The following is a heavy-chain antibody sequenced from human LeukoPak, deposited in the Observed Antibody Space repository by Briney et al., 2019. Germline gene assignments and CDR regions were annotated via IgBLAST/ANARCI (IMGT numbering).Heavy chain of an antibody. D-gene: IGHD3-16*01. Sequence: GGSLRLSCAASGFTFRSYAMRWGRQAPGKGLEWVSSISDRGGSTYYADSVKGRFTISRDNSKNTLYLQMNSLRAKDTAIYYCTKDSWGFDYWGQGSLVTVSS. CDR1: GFTFRSYA. CDR2: ISDRGGST. CDR3: TKDSWGFDY. J-gene: IGHJ4*02. V-gene: IGHV3-23*01.